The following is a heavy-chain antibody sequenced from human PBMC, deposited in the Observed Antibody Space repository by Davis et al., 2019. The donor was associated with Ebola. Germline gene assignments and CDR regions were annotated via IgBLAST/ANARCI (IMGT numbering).Heavy chain of an antibody. CDR1: GVSITPYY. CDR3: ARGVS. Sequence: MPSETLSLTCNVSGVSITPYYWNWIRQPPGKGLEFIGYIFDSGSPKYNPSLKSRVTISVDMSKNQFSLKLSSVTAADTAVYYCARGVSWGQGTLVTVSS. CDR2: IFDSGSP. J-gene: IGHJ5*02. V-gene: IGHV4-4*09.